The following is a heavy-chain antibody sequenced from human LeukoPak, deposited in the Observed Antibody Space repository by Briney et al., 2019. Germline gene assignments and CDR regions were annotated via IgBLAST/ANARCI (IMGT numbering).Heavy chain of an antibody. V-gene: IGHV1-46*03. Sequence: ASVKVSCKASGYTFTSYYVHWVRQAPGQGLEWMGIINPSGGSTSYAQKFQGRVTMTRDTSTSIVYMELSSLRSEDTAVYYCARGRWGYRTGTTFHYFDYWGQGTLVTVSS. D-gene: IGHD1-7*01. J-gene: IGHJ4*02. CDR3: ARGRWGYRTGTTFHYFDY. CDR1: GYTFTSYY. CDR2: INPSGGST.